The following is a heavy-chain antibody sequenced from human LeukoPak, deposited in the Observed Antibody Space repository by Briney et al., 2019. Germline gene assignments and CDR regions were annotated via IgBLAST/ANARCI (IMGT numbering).Heavy chain of an antibody. CDR2: ISGSGGST. J-gene: IGHJ4*02. CDR1: GFTFSSYG. Sequence: TGGSLRLSCAASGFTFSSYGMSWVRQAPGKGLEWVSAISGSGGSTYYADSVKGRFTISRDNSKNTLYLQMNSLRAEDTAVYYCAKDRDDSSGYYYPGDYWGQGTLVTVSS. V-gene: IGHV3-23*01. D-gene: IGHD3-22*01. CDR3: AKDRDDSSGYYYPGDY.